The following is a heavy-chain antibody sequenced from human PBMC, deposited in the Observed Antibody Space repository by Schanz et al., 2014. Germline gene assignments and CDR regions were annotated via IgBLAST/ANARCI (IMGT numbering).Heavy chain of an antibody. Sequence: EADLVESGGGLIQRGESLRLSCSASGFSFSSYSMNWVRQAAGKGLEWLSYIDGKSTTVYYADSVKGRFSISRDNAKNSLFLQMNRLRAEDTALYYCAIIGVMVAVAGTRADYWGQGTLVTVSS. CDR1: GFSFSSYS. CDR2: IDGKSTTV. D-gene: IGHD6-19*01. J-gene: IGHJ4*02. V-gene: IGHV3-48*04. CDR3: AIIGVMVAVAGTRADY.